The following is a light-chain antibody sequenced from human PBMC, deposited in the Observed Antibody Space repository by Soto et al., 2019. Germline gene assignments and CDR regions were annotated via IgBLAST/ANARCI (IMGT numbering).Light chain of an antibody. J-gene: IGLJ1*01. CDR1: SSDVGDNNY. V-gene: IGLV2-14*03. CDR2: DVR. Sequence: QSALTQPASVSGSPGQSITISCTGTSSDVGDNNYVSWYQQHPGKAPKLVIFDVRNRPSGVSSRFSGFKSGNTASLTISGLQAEDEADFYCSSWRSISTQVFGTGTKLTVL. CDR3: SSWRSISTQV.